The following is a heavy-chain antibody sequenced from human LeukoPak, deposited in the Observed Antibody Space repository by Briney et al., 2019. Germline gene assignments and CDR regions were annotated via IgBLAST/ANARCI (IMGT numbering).Heavy chain of an antibody. J-gene: IGHJ6*02. V-gene: IGHV1-2*02. CDR3: ARDRPPEYFEPSYHYYGLDV. CDR2: INPSNGVT. CDR1: GYSFAGYH. D-gene: IGHD3-9*01. Sequence: ASEKVSCKASGYSFAGYHMHWVRQAPGQGLEWMGWINPSNGVTNFAQNFQGRVTMTTDTSVTTAYMELSSLTSDDTAVYYCARDRPPEYFEPSYHYYGLDVWGQGTTVTVSS.